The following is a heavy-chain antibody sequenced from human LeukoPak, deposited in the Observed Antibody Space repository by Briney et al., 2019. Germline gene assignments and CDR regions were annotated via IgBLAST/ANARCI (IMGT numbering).Heavy chain of an antibody. CDR1: GYTFTSYA. Sequence: ASVKVSCKASGYTFTSYAMNWVRQAPGQGLEWMGWINTNTGNPTYAQGFTGRFVFSLDTSVSTAYLQISSLKAEDTAVYYCARVGYDFWSQILNWNYYYYYMDVWGKGTTVTVSS. CDR3: ARVGYDFWSQILNWNYYYYYMDV. D-gene: IGHD3-3*01. J-gene: IGHJ6*03. V-gene: IGHV7-4-1*02. CDR2: INTNTGNP.